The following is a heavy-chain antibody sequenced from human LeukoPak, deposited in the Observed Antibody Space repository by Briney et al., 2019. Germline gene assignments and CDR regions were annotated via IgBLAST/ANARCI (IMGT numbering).Heavy chain of an antibody. CDR3: ARAYGSGSFWFDP. CDR2: INPNSGGT. CDR1: GYTFTGYY. J-gene: IGHJ5*02. Sequence: GASVKVSCKASGYTFTGYYMHWVRQAPGQGLEWMGWINPNSGGTNYAQKFQGRVTMTRDTSISTAYMELSRLRSDDTAVYYCARAYGSGSFWFDPWGQETLVTVSS. D-gene: IGHD3-10*01. V-gene: IGHV1-2*02.